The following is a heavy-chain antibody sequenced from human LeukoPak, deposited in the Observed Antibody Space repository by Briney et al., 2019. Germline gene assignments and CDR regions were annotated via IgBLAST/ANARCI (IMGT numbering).Heavy chain of an antibody. V-gene: IGHV3-21*01. CDR1: GFTFSTHN. Sequence: GGSLRLSCAVSGFTFSTHNMNWVRQAPGKGLEWVSSISSTGTDINYADSVKGRFTISRDNAKNSLFLQMNSLRAEDTAVYYCARGTPTTRDFDYWGQGTLVTVSS. CDR3: ARGTPTTRDFDY. CDR2: ISSTGTDI. D-gene: IGHD4-11*01. J-gene: IGHJ4*02.